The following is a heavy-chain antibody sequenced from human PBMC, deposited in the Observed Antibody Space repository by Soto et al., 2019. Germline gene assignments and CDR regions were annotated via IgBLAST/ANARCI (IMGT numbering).Heavy chain of an antibody. J-gene: IGHJ3*02. CDR2: ISSSSSYI. CDR3: ARDRGSGFSLDAFDI. CDR1: GFTFSSYS. V-gene: IGHV3-21*01. Sequence: GGSLRLSCAASGFTFSSYSMNWVRQAPGKGLEWVSSISSSSSYIYYADSVKGRFTISRDNAKNSLYLQMNSLRAEDTAVYYCARDRGSGFSLDAFDIWGQGTMVTVSS. D-gene: IGHD3-16*01.